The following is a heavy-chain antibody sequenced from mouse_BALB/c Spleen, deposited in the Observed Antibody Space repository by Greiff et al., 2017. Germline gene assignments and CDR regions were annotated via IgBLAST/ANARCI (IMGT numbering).Heavy chain of an antibody. CDR2: IYPGSGST. V-gene: IGHV1-77*01. D-gene: IGHD2-14*01. CDR3: ARRDRYHYAMDY. J-gene: IGHJ4*01. CDR1: GYTFTDYV. Sequence: VKLMESGPELVKPGASVKMSCKASGYTFTDYVISWVKQRTGQGLEWIGEIYPGSGSTYYNEKFKGKATLTADKSSNTAYMQLSSLTSEDSAVYFCARRDRYHYAMDYWGQGTSVTVSS.